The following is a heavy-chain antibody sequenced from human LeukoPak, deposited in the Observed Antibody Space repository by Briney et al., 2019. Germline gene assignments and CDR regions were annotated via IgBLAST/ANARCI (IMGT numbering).Heavy chain of an antibody. V-gene: IGHV4-59*01. D-gene: IGHD1-26*01. CDR1: GGSISNYY. CDR3: ARALSGTYGLFQH. Sequence: MASETLSLTCTVSGGSISNYYWSWIRQPPGKGLEWIGYIYYSGSTYYNPSLRSRVTISVDTSKNQFSLNLNSVTAADTAVYYCARALSGTYGLFQHWGQGTLVTVSS. J-gene: IGHJ1*01. CDR2: IYYSGST.